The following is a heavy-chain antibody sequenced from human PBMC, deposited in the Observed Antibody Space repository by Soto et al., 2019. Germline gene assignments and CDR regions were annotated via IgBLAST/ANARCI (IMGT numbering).Heavy chain of an antibody. V-gene: IGHV4-34*01. CDR3: ARGDYDFWSGYSTKRNFDY. CDR2: INHSGST. Sequence: TSETLSLTCAVYGGSFSGYYWSWIRQPPGKGLEWIGEINHSGSTNYNPSLKSRVTISVDTSKNQFSLKLSSVTAADTAVYYCARGDYDFWSGYSTKRNFDYWGQGTLVTVSS. J-gene: IGHJ4*02. CDR1: GGSFSGYY. D-gene: IGHD3-3*01.